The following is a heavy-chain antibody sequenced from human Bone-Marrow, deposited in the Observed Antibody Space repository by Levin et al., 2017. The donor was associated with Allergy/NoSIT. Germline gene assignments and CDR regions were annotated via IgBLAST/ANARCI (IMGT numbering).Heavy chain of an antibody. D-gene: IGHD4-17*01. J-gene: IGHJ6*02. CDR2: ISFDGTRK. CDR1: GLTLTNYG. Sequence: PGGSLRLSCAASGLTLTNYGMHWVRQAPGKGLEWVAVISFDGTRKIYADSVKGRFTISRANSKNTLYLQMNSLTGEDTAVYPFAKETIVYGDYPAYFFGMDVWGQGTTVTVSS. V-gene: IGHV3-30*18. CDR3: AKETIVYGDYPAYFFGMDV.